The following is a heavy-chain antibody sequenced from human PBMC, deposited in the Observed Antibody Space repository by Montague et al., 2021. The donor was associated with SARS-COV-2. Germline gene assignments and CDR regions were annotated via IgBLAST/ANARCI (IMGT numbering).Heavy chain of an antibody. Sequence: PPLVKPTQTLTLTCTFSGFSLSSDDEGVAWIRQSPGQALEWLAVIYWNGDKRYSPSLQRRLTITKDTSENQVVLTMTNMDPVDTATYYCAHRGMIRGLIFDYWGQGTLVTVSS. J-gene: IGHJ4*02. V-gene: IGHV2-5*01. CDR3: AHRGMIRGLIFDY. D-gene: IGHD3-10*01. CDR1: GFSLSSDDEG. CDR2: IYWNGDK.